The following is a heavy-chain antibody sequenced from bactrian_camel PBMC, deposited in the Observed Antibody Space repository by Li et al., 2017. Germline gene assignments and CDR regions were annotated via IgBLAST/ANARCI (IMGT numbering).Heavy chain of an antibody. D-gene: IGHD2*01. CDR2: IYNRGGST. CDR3: ASGPSAPCQGDIWFLPSVVGY. CDR1: GYDYIKYC. V-gene: IGHV3S40*01. Sequence: VQLVESGGGSVQAGGSLTLTCAASGYDYIKYCLGWFRQAPGKEREGVAIIYNRGGSTYYAGSVEGRFTISHDTAMNTVFLQMSNLKPEESGTYYCASGPSAPCQGDIWFLPSVVGYWGQGTQVTVS. J-gene: IGHJ6*01.